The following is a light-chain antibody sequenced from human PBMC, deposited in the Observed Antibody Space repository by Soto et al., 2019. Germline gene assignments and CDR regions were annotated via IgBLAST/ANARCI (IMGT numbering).Light chain of an antibody. CDR2: GAS. V-gene: IGKV3-15*01. J-gene: IGKJ1*01. Sequence: EIVMTQSPATLSVYPGERATLSCRASQSVSSNLAWYQQKPGQAPRLLIYGASARATGIPDRFSGGGSGAEYTLTISSLQSEDFAVYYCQQYDKWPRTFGQGTKVDIK. CDR1: QSVSSN. CDR3: QQYDKWPRT.